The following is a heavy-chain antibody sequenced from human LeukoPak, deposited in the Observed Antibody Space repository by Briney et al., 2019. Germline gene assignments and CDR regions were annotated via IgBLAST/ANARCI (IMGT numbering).Heavy chain of an antibody. CDR2: ISTSSSYI. V-gene: IGHV3-21*01. CDR1: GFSFNTYN. CDR3: AREGHSSTSPHDAFDI. Sequence: GGYLRLSCAASGFSFNTYNLNWVRQAPGKGLEWVSSISTSSSYIFYADSVKGRFIISRDNGKNSLYLQMNSLRAEDTAVYYCAREGHSSTSPHDAFDIWGQGTMVTVSS. D-gene: IGHD2-2*01. J-gene: IGHJ3*02.